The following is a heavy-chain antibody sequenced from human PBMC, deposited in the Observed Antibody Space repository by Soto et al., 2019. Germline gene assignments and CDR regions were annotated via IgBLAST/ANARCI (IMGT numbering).Heavy chain of an antibody. D-gene: IGHD3-3*01. V-gene: IGHV1-69*13. Sequence: SVKVSCKASGGTFSSYAISWVRQAPGQGLEWMGGIIPIFGTANYAQKFQGRVTITADESTSTAYMELSSLRSEDTAVYYCARGDFWIYYFDYWGQGTLVTVSS. CDR3: ARGDFWIYYFDY. CDR2: IIPIFGTA. CDR1: GGTFSSYA. J-gene: IGHJ4*02.